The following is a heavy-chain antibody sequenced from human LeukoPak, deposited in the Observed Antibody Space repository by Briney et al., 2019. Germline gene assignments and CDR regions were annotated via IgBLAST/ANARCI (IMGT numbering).Heavy chain of an antibody. CDR1: GGSISSGGYY. J-gene: IGHJ4*02. Sequence: SETLSLTCTVSGGSISSGGYYWSWIRQPPGKGLEWIGYIYHSGSTYYNPSLKSRVTISVDRSKNQFSLKLSSVTAADTAVYYCAGGEQLWFYFDYWGQGTLVTVSS. V-gene: IGHV4-30-2*01. D-gene: IGHD5-18*01. CDR2: IYHSGST. CDR3: AGGEQLWFYFDY.